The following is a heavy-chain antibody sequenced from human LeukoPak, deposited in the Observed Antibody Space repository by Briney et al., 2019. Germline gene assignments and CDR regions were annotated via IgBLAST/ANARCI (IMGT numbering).Heavy chain of an antibody. CDR1: GGSINSGTYY. V-gene: IGHV4-61*02. Sequence: SQTLSLTCTVSGGSINSGTYYWSWIRQPAGKGLEWIGRMYTSGSTNYNPSLESRVTISVDTSKNQFSLKLSSVTAADTVVYYCARGEKGSSSGSINYWGQGTLVTVSS. J-gene: IGHJ4*02. CDR2: MYTSGST. D-gene: IGHD6-6*01. CDR3: ARGEKGSSSGSINY.